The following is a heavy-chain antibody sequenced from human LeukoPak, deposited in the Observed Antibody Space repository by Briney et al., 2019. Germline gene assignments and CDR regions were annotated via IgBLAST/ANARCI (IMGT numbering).Heavy chain of an antibody. CDR1: GFXFSSFW. Sequence: GGSLRLSCGASGFXFSSFWINWVRQAPGKGLEWVANIKQDGSEIHYVGSVRGRFTISRDDAKDSLYLQMNSLRAEDTAVYYCVRDLYGGDDHWGQGTLVTVSS. J-gene: IGHJ5*02. CDR2: IKQDGSEI. CDR3: VRDLYGGDDH. D-gene: IGHD3-16*01. V-gene: IGHV3-7*04.